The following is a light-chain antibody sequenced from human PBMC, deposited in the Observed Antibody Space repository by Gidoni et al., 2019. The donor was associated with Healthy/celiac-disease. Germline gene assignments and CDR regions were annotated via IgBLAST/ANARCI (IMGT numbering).Light chain of an antibody. J-gene: IGKJ2*04. CDR3: QQYNNWSCS. CDR2: GAS. CDR1: QSVSSN. V-gene: IGKV3-15*01. Sequence: EIVMTQSPATLSVSPGERATLSCRASQSVSSNLAWYQQKPGQAPRLLIYGASTRATGIPARFSGSGSGTEFTLTISSLQSEDFAVYYCQQYNNWSCSFGQXTKLEIK.